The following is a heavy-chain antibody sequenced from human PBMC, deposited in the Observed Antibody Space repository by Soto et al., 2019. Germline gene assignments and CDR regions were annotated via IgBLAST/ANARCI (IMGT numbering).Heavy chain of an antibody. V-gene: IGHV3-23*01. J-gene: IGHJ4*02. CDR1: GFTFSNYA. Sequence: EVQLLESGGGLVQPGGSLRLSCAASGFTFSNYAVTWVRQAPGKGLEWVSTISGSGGSTYYADSVKGRFTISRDNSKNTLYLQMNRLRAEDTAVYCCAKDLGSSWYEIDYWGQGTLVTVSS. D-gene: IGHD6-13*01. CDR2: ISGSGGST. CDR3: AKDLGSSWYEIDY.